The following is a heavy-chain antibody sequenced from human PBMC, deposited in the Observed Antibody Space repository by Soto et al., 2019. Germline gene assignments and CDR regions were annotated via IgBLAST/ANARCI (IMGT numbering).Heavy chain of an antibody. J-gene: IGHJ4*02. CDR2: ISGSGGST. CDR3: ASGSVITTGHSY. Sequence: PGGSLRLSCAASGFTFSSYAMSWVRQAPGKGLEWVSAISGSGGSTYYADSVKGRFTISRDNAKNSLYLQMNSLRAEDTAVYYCASGSVITTGHSYWGQGTLVTVSS. V-gene: IGHV3-23*01. D-gene: IGHD1-1*01. CDR1: GFTFSSYA.